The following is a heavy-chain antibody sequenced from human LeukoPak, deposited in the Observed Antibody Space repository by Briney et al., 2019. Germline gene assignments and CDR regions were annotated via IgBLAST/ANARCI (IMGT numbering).Heavy chain of an antibody. V-gene: IGHV3-30-3*01. Sequence: GRSLRLSCAASGFTFSSCAMHWVRQAPGKGLEWVAVISYDGSNKYYADSVKGRFTISRDNSKNTLYLQMNSLRAEDTAVYYCARANIVLMVYASTLDYWGQGTLVTVSS. J-gene: IGHJ4*02. D-gene: IGHD2-8*01. CDR3: ARANIVLMVYASTLDY. CDR2: ISYDGSNK. CDR1: GFTFSSCA.